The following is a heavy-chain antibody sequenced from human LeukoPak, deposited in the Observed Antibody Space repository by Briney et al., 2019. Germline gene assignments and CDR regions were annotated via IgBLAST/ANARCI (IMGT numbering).Heavy chain of an antibody. CDR1: GGSISSYY. CDR2: IYYSGSA. Sequence: SETLSLTCTVSGGSISSYYWSWSRQRPGKGLEWIGYIYYSGSANYNPSLKSRITISVDTSKIQFSLKLSSVTAADTAVYSCAGSYCYDSSSIDYWGQGTLVTVSS. D-gene: IGHD3-22*01. CDR3: AGSYCYDSSSIDY. J-gene: IGHJ4*02. V-gene: IGHV4-59*01.